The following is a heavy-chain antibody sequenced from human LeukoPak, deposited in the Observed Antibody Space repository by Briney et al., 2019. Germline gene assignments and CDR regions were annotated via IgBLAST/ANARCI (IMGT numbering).Heavy chain of an antibody. CDR3: ARDGNADHSLLWVEALGGPLFDS. Sequence: ASVKVSCKTSGYTFSDYYLYWVRQAPGQGLEWMGWINPVSGATKYAQKFQGRVTMTRDTSVTTSYMDLISLTSDDTAVYYCARDGNADHSLLWVEALGGPLFDSWGQGTLLTVSS. CDR2: INPVSGAT. D-gene: IGHD3-10*01. CDR1: GYTFSDYY. J-gene: IGHJ4*02. V-gene: IGHV1-2*02.